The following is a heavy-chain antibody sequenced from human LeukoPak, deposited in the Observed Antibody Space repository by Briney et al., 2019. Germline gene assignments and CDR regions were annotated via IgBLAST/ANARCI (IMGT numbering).Heavy chain of an antibody. Sequence: AASVKVSCKASGGTFSRYAISWVRQAPGQGLEWMGGIIPIFGTANYAQKFQGRVTITADESTSTAYMELSSLRSEDTAVYYCARAPLEVTTVNWFDPWGQGTLVTVSS. CDR2: IIPIFGTA. J-gene: IGHJ5*02. D-gene: IGHD4-11*01. CDR3: ARAPLEVTTVNWFDP. CDR1: GGTFSRYA. V-gene: IGHV1-69*01.